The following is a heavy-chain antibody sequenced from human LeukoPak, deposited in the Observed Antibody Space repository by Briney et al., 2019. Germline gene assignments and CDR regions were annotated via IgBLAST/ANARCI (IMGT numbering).Heavy chain of an antibody. D-gene: IGHD3-16*01. Sequence: SETLSLTCAVSGGSISSYYSSWMRQPPGKGLEWIGYIYYSRSTNYNPSLKSRVTISVDTSKNQFSLKLSSVTAADTAVYYCAREVWGYGMDVWGQGTTVTVSS. CDR3: AREVWGYGMDV. CDR1: GGSISSYY. V-gene: IGHV4-59*01. J-gene: IGHJ6*02. CDR2: IYYSRST.